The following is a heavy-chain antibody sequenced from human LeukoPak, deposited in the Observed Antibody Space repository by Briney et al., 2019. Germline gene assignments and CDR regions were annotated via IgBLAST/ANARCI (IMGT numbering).Heavy chain of an antibody. V-gene: IGHV3-21*01. D-gene: IGHD6-6*01. CDR3: ARGRVGSSSSAFDI. Sequence: GGSLRLSCAASGFSFSTYYMNWVRQAPGKGLEWVSSMSSTGSSTYYADLVKGRFTISRDSARNPLYLQMNNLRAEDTAVYYCARGRVGSSSSAFDIWGQGTMVTVSS. CDR2: MSSTGSST. J-gene: IGHJ3*02. CDR1: GFSFSTYY.